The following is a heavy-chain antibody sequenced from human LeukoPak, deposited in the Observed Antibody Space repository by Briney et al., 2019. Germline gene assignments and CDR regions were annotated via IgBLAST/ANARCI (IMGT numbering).Heavy chain of an antibody. CDR1: GYSFTSYW. CDR3: ARLKSPVSGYGDYGY. CDR2: IYPGDSDT. Sequence: GESLKISCKGSGYSFTSYWIGWVRQMPGKGLEWMGIIYPGDSDTRYSPPFQGQVTISADKSISTAYLQWSSLKASDTAMYYCARLKSPVSGYGDYGYWGQGTLITVSS. V-gene: IGHV5-51*01. J-gene: IGHJ4*02. D-gene: IGHD4-17*01.